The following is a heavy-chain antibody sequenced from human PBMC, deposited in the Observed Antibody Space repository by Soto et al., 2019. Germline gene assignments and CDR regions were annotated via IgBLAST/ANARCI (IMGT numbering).Heavy chain of an antibody. CDR3: ARGLRLVVAATGWFDP. D-gene: IGHD2-15*01. CDR1: GYTFTSYY. V-gene: IGHV1-46*03. CDR2: INPSGGSA. J-gene: IGHJ5*02. Sequence: GASVKVSCKASGYTFTSYYMHWVRQAPGQGLEWMGIINPSGGSASYAQKFQGRVTMTRDTSTSTVYMELSSLRSEDTAMYYCARGLRLVVAATGWFDPWGQGTLVTVSS.